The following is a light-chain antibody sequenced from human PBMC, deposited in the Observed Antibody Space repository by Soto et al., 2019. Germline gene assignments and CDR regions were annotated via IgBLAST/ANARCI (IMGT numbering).Light chain of an antibody. J-gene: IGKJ4*01. CDR1: QSVSSN. CDR2: GAS. Sequence: EIVMTQSPSTLSVSPGERATLSCRASQSVSSNLAWYQQKCGQAPRLLIYGASTRATGTPARFSGSGSGTEFTLTISSLQSEDFAVYYCQQYNNWPPLTFGGGTRWIS. CDR3: QQYNNWPPLT. V-gene: IGKV3-15*01.